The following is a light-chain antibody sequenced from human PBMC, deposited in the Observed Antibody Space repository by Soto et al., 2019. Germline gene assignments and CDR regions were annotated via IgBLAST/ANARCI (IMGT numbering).Light chain of an antibody. CDR2: KAS. CDR1: QSISTW. J-gene: IGKJ1*01. CDR3: QQYKNYWT. V-gene: IGKV1-5*03. Sequence: DIQMTQSPSTVSASVGDRVTISCRASQSISTWVAWHQQKPGKAPKLLIYKASTLESGVPPRFSGSGSGTDFTLTISSLQAEDFTTYCCQQYKNYWTFGQGTKWDIK.